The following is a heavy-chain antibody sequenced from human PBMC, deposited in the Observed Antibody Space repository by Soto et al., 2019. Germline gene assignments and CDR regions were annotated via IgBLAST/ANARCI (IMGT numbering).Heavy chain of an antibody. D-gene: IGHD2-15*01. V-gene: IGHV4-61*01. CDR3: ARIVGGVTVDL. Sequence: QEQLRESGPGLLKPSETLSLTCTVSDASVWSDSYFWTWIRQPPGKGLEWIAYISHTGDTNYNPSLNSRGTRSIDTSRNQFSMTVTSVTAADTAVYFCARIVGGVTVDLWGQGSLVTVSS. J-gene: IGHJ4*02. CDR2: ISHTGDT. CDR1: DASVWSDSYF.